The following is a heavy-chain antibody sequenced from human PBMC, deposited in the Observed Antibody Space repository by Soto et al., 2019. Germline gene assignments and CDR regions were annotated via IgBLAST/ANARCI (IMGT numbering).Heavy chain of an antibody. V-gene: IGHV3-73*01. J-gene: IGHJ6*02. D-gene: IGHD4-17*01. CDR2: IRSNANRYAT. Sequence: GGSLRLSCAGSGFAFSGSSIHWVRQASGKGLERVARIRSNANRYATAYAASVRGRFIIYRDDSKTTAYLQMSSLKIEDTAVYYCLREDYFSNHGMDVWAQGTRVAVSS. CDR1: GFAFSGSS. CDR3: LREDYFSNHGMDV.